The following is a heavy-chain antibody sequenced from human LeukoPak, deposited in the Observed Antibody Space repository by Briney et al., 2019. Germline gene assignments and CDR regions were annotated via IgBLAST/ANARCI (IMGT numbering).Heavy chain of an antibody. V-gene: IGHV1-18*01. CDR1: GYTFNNYG. CDR2: ISTYNDNT. Sequence: ASVKVSCKASGYTFNNYGIKWARQAPGQGLEWMGWISTYNDNTNYAQKLQGRVTMTTDTSTSTAYMELRSLTSDDTAVYYCARVVFEVGFQFDFWGQGTLVTVSS. CDR3: ARVVFEVGFQFDF. J-gene: IGHJ4*02. D-gene: IGHD1-26*01.